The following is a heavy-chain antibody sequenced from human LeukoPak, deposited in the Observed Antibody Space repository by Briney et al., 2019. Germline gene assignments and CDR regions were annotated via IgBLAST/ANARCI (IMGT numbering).Heavy chain of an antibody. Sequence: PGGSLRLSCAASGFTFSSYGMHWVRQAPGKGLEWVAFIRYAGSEKYYADSVKGRFTISRDNPKSTLYLQMNSLRAEDTAVYYCARLGDYYGSGSYYNHYYYYMDVWGKGTTVTVSS. J-gene: IGHJ6*03. CDR3: ARLGDYYGSGSYYNHYYYYMDV. CDR1: GFTFSSYG. CDR2: IRYAGSEK. D-gene: IGHD3-10*01. V-gene: IGHV3-30*02.